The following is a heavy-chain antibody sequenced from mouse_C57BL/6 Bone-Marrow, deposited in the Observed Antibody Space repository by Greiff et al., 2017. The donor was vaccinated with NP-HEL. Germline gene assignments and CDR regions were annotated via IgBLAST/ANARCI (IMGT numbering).Heavy chain of an antibody. J-gene: IGHJ3*01. CDR2: IYPRDGST. CDR3: ARPLYYYGSSPWFAY. V-gene: IGHV1-78*01. D-gene: IGHD1-1*01. Sequence: VQVVESDAELVKPGASVKISCKVSGYTFTDHTIHWMKQRPEQGLEWIGYIYPRDGSTKYNEKFKGKATLTADKSSSTAYMQLNSLTSEDSAVYFCARPLYYYGSSPWFAYWGQGTLVTVSA. CDR1: GYTFTDHT.